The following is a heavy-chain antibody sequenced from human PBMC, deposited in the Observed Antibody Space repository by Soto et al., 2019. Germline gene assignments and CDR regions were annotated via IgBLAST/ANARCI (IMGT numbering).Heavy chain of an antibody. CDR3: ARLMSSGWYGLD. Sequence: QVQLQESGPGLVKPSETLSLTCTVSGGSISSYYWSWIRQPPGKGLEWIGYIYYSGSTNYNPSLKSRVTISVDTSKNQFSLKLSSVTAADTAVYYCARLMSSGWYGLDWGQGTLVTVSS. CDR2: IYYSGST. D-gene: IGHD6-19*01. J-gene: IGHJ4*02. V-gene: IGHV4-59*08. CDR1: GGSISSYY.